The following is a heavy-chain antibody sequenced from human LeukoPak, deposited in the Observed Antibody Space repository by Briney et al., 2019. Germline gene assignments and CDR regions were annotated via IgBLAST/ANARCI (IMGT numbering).Heavy chain of an antibody. CDR3: ARDRRDGYNHNWFDP. D-gene: IGHD5-24*01. Sequence: PSETLSLTCTVPGGSISSSSYYWGWIRQPPGKGLEWIGSIYYSGSTYYNPSLKSRVTISVDTSKNQFSLKLSSVTAADTAVYYCARDRRDGYNHNWFDPWGQGTLVTVSS. CDR2: IYYSGST. V-gene: IGHV4-39*07. J-gene: IGHJ5*02. CDR1: GGSISSSSYY.